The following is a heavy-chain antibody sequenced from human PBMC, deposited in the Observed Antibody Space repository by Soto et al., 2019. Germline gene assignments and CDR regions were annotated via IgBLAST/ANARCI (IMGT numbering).Heavy chain of an antibody. J-gene: IGHJ3*02. CDR3: AVLTFYGSGLNAFDI. D-gene: IGHD3-10*01. CDR2: IIPILGIA. V-gene: IGHV1-69*02. CDR1: GGTFSSYT. Sequence: QVQLVQSGAEVKKPGSSVKVSCKASGGTFSSYTISWVRQAPGQGLEWMGRIIPILGIANYAQKFQGRVTITADKSTSKAYMERSRLRAEDTAVYYCAVLTFYGSGLNAFDIWGQGTMVTVSS.